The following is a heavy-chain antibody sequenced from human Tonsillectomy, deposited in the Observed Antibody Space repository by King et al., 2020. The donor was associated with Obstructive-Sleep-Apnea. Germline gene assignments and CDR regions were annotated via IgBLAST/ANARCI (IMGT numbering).Heavy chain of an antibody. CDR2: ISSSGDTI. V-gene: IGHV3-11*01. Sequence: VQLVESGGGLVKPGGSLRLSCAASGFTFSDYYMSWIRQAPGKGLEWVSYISSSGDTIYYADSVKGRFTISRDDAKNSPYLQMNSLRAEDTAVYYCAKGSGSLLYYYYGMDVWGQGTTVTVSS. CDR1: GFTFSDYY. D-gene: IGHD3-10*01. CDR3: AKGSGSLLYYYYGMDV. J-gene: IGHJ6*02.